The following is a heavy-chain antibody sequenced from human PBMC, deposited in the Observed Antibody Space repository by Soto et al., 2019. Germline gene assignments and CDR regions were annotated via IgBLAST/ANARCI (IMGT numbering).Heavy chain of an antibody. Sequence: KVSCKASGGTFSSYAISWVRQAPGQGLEWMGGIIPIFGTANYAQKFQGRVTITADESTSTAYMELSSLRSEDTAVYYCASGRSYDNPYGMDVWGQGTTVTVSS. V-gene: IGHV1-69*01. CDR1: GGTFSSYA. J-gene: IGHJ6*02. D-gene: IGHD3-9*01. CDR3: ASGRSYDNPYGMDV. CDR2: IIPIFGTA.